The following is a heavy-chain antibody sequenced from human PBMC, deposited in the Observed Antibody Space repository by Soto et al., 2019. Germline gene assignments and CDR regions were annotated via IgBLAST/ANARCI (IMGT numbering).Heavy chain of an antibody. CDR2: SINSEST. CDR1: GVYISGGDYY. V-gene: IGHV4-30-4*01. Sequence: SLTCSVSGVYISGGDYYWSWNRQPPGKGREWMVYSINSESTYNNPALKSRVTITIDTYTNQISPKLSSVTAADTAVYDCARGLRVRGVINDWIDPWGQGTLVTVSS. D-gene: IGHD3-10*01. CDR3: ARGLRVRGVINDWIDP. J-gene: IGHJ5*02.